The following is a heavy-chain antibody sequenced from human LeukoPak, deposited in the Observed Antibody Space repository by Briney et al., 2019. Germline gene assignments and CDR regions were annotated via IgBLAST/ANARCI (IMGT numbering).Heavy chain of an antibody. D-gene: IGHD3-22*01. CDR2: FDPEDGET. CDR1: GYTLTELS. Sequence: ASVKVSCKVSGYTLTELSMHWVRQAPGKGLEWMGGFDPEDGETIYAQKFQGRVTMTEDTSTDTAYMELSSLRSEDTAVYYCATRGVHYHDSSGDFQHWGQGTLVTVSS. V-gene: IGHV1-24*01. CDR3: ATRGVHYHDSSGDFQH. J-gene: IGHJ1*01.